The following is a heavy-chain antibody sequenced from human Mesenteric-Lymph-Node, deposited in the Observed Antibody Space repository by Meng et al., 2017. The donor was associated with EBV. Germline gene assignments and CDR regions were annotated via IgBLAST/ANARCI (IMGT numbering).Heavy chain of an antibody. J-gene: IGHJ5*02. V-gene: IGHV4-61*01. D-gene: IGHD3-10*01. CDR1: GGDVSTNTYD. Sequence: QVRLLDSCPGHGRLAEALPVPGRVSGGDVSTNTYDCLCIRQPPGKGQECIGYVYYSGSTNYTPSLKSRVTISVDTSKNQSSLDLYSVTAADTAVYYCARENPARGNWFDPWGQGALVTVSS. CDR3: ARENPARGNWFDP. CDR2: VYYSGST.